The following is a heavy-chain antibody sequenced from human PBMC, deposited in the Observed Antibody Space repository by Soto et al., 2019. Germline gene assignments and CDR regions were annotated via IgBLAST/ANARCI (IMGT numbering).Heavy chain of an antibody. Sequence: GASVKVSCKASGYTFTSYAMHWVRQAPGQRLEWMGWINAGNGNTKYSQKFQGRVTITRDTSASTAYMELSSLRSEDTAVYYCARTFRGVNPLYYYYYGMDVWGQGTTDTVSS. CDR2: INAGNGNT. CDR3: ARTFRGVNPLYYYYYGMDV. J-gene: IGHJ6*02. D-gene: IGHD3-10*01. CDR1: GYTFTSYA. V-gene: IGHV1-3*01.